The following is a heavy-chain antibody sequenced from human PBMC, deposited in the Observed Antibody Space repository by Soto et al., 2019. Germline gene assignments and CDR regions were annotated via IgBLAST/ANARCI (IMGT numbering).Heavy chain of an antibody. J-gene: IGHJ6*03. CDR2: INSDGSVS. CDR3: ARGDCVGGTCYSLAGSFYYDMDV. CDR1: GFTFSNYW. V-gene: IGHV3-74*01. D-gene: IGHD2-15*01. Sequence: EVQLVESGGGLVQPGGSLRLSCAASGFTFSNYWMYWVRQAPGKGLVWVSRINSDGSVSSYADSVKGRLTISRGNVKNTLYLQMDSPRAEDTAVYYCARGDCVGGTCYSLAGSFYYDMDVWGKGTTVTVFS.